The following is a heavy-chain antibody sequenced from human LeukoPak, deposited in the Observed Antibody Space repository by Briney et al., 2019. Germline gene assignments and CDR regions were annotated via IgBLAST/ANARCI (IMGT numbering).Heavy chain of an antibody. CDR2: INHSGST. CDR3: ARGGYSNY. Sequence: PSETLSLTCAVYGGSFSGYYWSWIRQPPGKGLEWIGEINHSGSTNYNPSLKSRVTISVDTSKNQFSLKLSSVTAADTAVYYCARGGYSNYWGQGTLVTVSS. J-gene: IGHJ4*02. D-gene: IGHD4-11*01. V-gene: IGHV4-34*01. CDR1: GGSFSGYY.